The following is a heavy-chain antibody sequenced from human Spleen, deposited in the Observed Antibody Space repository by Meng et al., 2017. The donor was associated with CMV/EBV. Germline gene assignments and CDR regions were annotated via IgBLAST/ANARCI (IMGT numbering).Heavy chain of an antibody. Sequence: WSFSGYYWSWIRQPPGKGLEWIGEINHSGSTNYNPSLKSRVTISVDTSKNQFSLKLSSVTAADTAVYYCARVGYCSSTSCQRGYFDYWGQGTLVTVSS. J-gene: IGHJ4*02. CDR1: WSFSGYY. V-gene: IGHV4-34*01. CDR3: ARVGYCSSTSCQRGYFDY. D-gene: IGHD2-2*03. CDR2: INHSGST.